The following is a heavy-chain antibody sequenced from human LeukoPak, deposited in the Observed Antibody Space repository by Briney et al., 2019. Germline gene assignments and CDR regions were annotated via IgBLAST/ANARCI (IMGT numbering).Heavy chain of an antibody. CDR1: GFTFSSYA. D-gene: IGHD3-22*01. V-gene: IGHV3-30*04. Sequence: GRSLRLSCAASGFTFSSYAMHWVRQAPGKGLEWVAVISYDGSNKYYADSVKGRFTISRDNSKNTLYLQMNSLRAEDTAVYYCARDRVHDSSGYYQPSFDYWGQGTLVTVSS. CDR2: ISYDGSNK. J-gene: IGHJ4*02. CDR3: ARDRVHDSSGYYQPSFDY.